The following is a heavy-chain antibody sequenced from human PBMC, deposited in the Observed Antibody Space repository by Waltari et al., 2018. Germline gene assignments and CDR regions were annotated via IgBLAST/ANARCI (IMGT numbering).Heavy chain of an antibody. CDR2: IGINSDI. CDR3: ARGTGPGDPLDI. D-gene: IGHD3-9*01. V-gene: IGHV3-21*04. Sequence: EAQLVESGGGLVKSGGSLRFSCVASGFPSSHIHMNWVRQAPGKVLGRVSSIGINSDISYVDSVDGRFTNSTEDAESSLYLQVSSLRVEDTAVYYCARGTGPGDPLDIWGQGTMVTVSS. CDR1: GFPSSHIH. J-gene: IGHJ3*02.